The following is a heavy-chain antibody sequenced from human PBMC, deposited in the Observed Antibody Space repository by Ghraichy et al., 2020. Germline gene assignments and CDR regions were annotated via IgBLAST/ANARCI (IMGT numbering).Heavy chain of an antibody. CDR3: AKVGTGSTWYTPFFFDL. V-gene: IGHV3-23*01. Sequence: GGSLRLSCAASGFTFRSHAMSWVRQAPGKGLECVSGISGSGGATYHADSVKGRFTISRDNSKNTVYLYMNNLRADDTAVYFCAKVGTGSTWYTPFFFDLWGRGTLVTASS. CDR2: ISGSGGAT. CDR1: GFTFRSHA. D-gene: IGHD6-13*01. J-gene: IGHJ2*01.